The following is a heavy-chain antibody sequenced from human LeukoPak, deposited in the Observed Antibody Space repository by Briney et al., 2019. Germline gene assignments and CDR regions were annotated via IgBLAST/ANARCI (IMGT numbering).Heavy chain of an antibody. V-gene: IGHV3-53*01. CDR1: GFTVSSNY. CDR2: IYSGGST. D-gene: IGHD1-26*01. J-gene: IGHJ4*02. CDR3: AREVWELRGVFDY. Sequence: GGSLRLSCAASGFTVSSNYMSWVRQAPGKGLEWVSVIYSGGSTYYADSVKGRFTISRDNSKNTLYLQMNSLRAEDTAVYYCAREVWELRGVFDYWDQGTLVTVSS.